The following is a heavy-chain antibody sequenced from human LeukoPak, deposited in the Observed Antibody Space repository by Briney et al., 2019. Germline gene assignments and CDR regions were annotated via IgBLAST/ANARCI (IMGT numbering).Heavy chain of an antibody. D-gene: IGHD2-2*01. Sequence: ASVKVSCKASGYTFTNYYMHWARQAPGRGLEWMGIINPSGSNTSYAQKFQGRVTMTRDTSTSTVYMELSSLRSEDTAVYYCARSGSSTSCPRDYWGQGTLVTVAS. CDR1: GYTFTNYY. V-gene: IGHV1-46*01. CDR2: INPSGSNT. J-gene: IGHJ4*02. CDR3: ARSGSSTSCPRDY.